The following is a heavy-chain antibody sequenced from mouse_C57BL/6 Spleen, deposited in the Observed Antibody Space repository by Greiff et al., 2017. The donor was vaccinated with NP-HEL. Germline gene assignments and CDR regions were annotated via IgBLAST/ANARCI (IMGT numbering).Heavy chain of an antibody. J-gene: IGHJ4*01. CDR2: ISSGGDYI. Sequence: EVKLVESGEGLVKPGGSLKLSCAASGFTFSSYAMSWVRQTPEKRLEWVAYISSGGDYIYYADTVKGRITISRDNARNTLYLQMSSLKSEDTAMYYCTRDLSNYGMDYWGQGTSVTVSS. CDR3: TRDLSNYGMDY. CDR1: GFTFSSYA. V-gene: IGHV5-9-1*02. D-gene: IGHD2-5*01.